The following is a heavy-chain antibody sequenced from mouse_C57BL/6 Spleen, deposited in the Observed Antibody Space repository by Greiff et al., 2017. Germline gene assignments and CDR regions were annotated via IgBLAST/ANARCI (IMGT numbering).Heavy chain of an antibody. J-gene: IGHJ2*01. D-gene: IGHD2-5*01. CDR1: GYAFTNYL. CDR3: ARRRGSNYGFDC. V-gene: IGHV1-54*01. CDR2: INPGSGGT. Sequence: QVQLQQSGAELVRPGTSVKVSCKASGYAFTNYLIEWVKQRPGQGLEWIGVINPGSGGTNYNEKFKGKATLTADKSSSTAYMQLSSLTSEDSAVYFCARRRGSNYGFDCWGQGTTLTVSS.